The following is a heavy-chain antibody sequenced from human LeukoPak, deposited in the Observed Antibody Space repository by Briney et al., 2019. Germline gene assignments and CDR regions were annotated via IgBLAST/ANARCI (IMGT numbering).Heavy chain of an antibody. CDR2: INPNSGGT. V-gene: IGHV1-2*02. J-gene: IGHJ5*02. CDR3: ARAGRITMVRGVLNWFDP. Sequence: ASVSVTCTASGYTFTGYYMHWVRHAHAPGIERVGWINPNSGGTTHDQQSQDRGTMTRDTTISTAYMELSRLRSDDTAVYYCARAGRITMVRGVLNWFDPWGQGTLVTVSS. CDR1: GYTFTGYY. D-gene: IGHD3-10*01.